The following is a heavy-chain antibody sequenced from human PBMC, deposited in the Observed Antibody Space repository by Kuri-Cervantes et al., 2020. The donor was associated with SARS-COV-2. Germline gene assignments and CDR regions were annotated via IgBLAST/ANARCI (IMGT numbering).Heavy chain of an antibody. CDR2: INAGNGDT. Sequence: ASVKVSCKSSGLTFVNYAMHWVRQAPGQRLEWMGWINAGNGDTKISQKFQGRVTITRDIFADTAYMDLSSLGSEDTAVYYCAMYFYGSGNYHDTLDKWGQGTLVTVSS. J-gene: IGHJ4*02. CDR1: GLTFVNYA. CDR3: AMYFYGSGNYHDTLDK. D-gene: IGHD3-10*01. V-gene: IGHV1-3*01.